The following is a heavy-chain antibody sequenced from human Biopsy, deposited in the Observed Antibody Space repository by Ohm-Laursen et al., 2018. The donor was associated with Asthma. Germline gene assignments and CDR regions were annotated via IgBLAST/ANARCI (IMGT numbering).Heavy chain of an antibody. D-gene: IGHD3-3*01. CDR2: IFSNDEK. CDR3: ARVVNYDFRSGYWFDP. J-gene: IGHJ5*02. Sequence: TQTLTLTCTVSGFSLRSARMGVTWIRQPPGKALEWLAHIFSNDEKSYSTSLKSRITISKDTAKSQVVLTMSNMDPVDTATYYCARVVNYDFRSGYWFDPWGQGTLVTVSS. CDR1: GFSLRSARMG. V-gene: IGHV2-26*01.